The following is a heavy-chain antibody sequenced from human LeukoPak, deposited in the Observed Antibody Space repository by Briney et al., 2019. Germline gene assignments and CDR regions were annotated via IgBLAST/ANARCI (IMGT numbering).Heavy chain of an antibody. CDR2: IWSDGSNK. CDR1: GFTFSYYA. Sequence: GGSLRLSCSASGFTFSYYAIHWVRQPPGKGLEWVALIWSDGSNKYYADSVKGRITISRDNSKNTVYLQMISLRAEDTAVYYCARELFSSGSCPDGWGQGTLVTVSS. J-gene: IGHJ4*02. D-gene: IGHD3-10*01. V-gene: IGHV3-33*01. CDR3: ARELFSSGSCPDG.